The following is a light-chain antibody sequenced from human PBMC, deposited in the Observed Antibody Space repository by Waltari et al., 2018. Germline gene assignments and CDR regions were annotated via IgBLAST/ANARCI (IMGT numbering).Light chain of an antibody. CDR2: EIS. CDR1: SSDVGGYNY. V-gene: IGLV2-14*01. CDR3: ISYSRATPGNVV. Sequence: SALTQPASVSGSLGQSITFSCTGTSSDVGGYNYVAWYQQYPGKAPKLMVHEISNRPSGVSLRFSGSKSGNTASLTISGLQADDEADYYCISYSRATPGNVVIGGGTKLTVL. J-gene: IGLJ2*01.